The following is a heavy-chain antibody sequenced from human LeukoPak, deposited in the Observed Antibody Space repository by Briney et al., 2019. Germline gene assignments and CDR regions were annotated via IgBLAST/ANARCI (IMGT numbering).Heavy chain of an antibody. J-gene: IGHJ4*02. CDR2: ISYDGSGK. CDR3: ARDELGAAAGTLDY. V-gene: IGHV3-30*04. Sequence: PGRSLRLSCAASGFTVSTYAMHWVRQAPGKGLEWVAVISYDGSGKYYADSVRGRFTISRDKSKNTLDLQMNSLRTEDTAVYYCARDELGAAAGTLDYWGQGTLVTVSS. D-gene: IGHD6-13*01. CDR1: GFTVSTYA.